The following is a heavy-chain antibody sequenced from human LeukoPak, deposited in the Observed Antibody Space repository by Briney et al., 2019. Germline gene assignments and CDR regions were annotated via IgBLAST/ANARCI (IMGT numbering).Heavy chain of an antibody. D-gene: IGHD1-26*01. V-gene: IGHV4-4*09. CDR3: ARLGSGSFGVDY. CDR1: GGSISSYY. J-gene: IGHJ4*02. Sequence: SETLPLTCTVSGGSISSYYWSWIRQPPGKGLEWIGYIYTSGSTNYNPSLKSRVTISVDTSKNQFSLKLSSVTAADTAVYYCARLGSGSFGVDYWGQGTLVTVSS. CDR2: IYTSGST.